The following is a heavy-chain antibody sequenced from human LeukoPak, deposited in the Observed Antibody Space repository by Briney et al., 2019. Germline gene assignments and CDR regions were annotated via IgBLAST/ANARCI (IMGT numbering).Heavy chain of an antibody. V-gene: IGHV3-11*06. CDR2: ISSSSTYT. CDR1: GFTFSDYY. J-gene: IGHJ6*02. Sequence: GGSLRLSCAASGFTFSDYYMSWIRQAPGKGLEWVTYISSSSTYTNFADSVKGRFTISRDNAKNSLFLQMNSLRVEDTAVYYCAREGFYKYGMDIWGQGTTVTVSS. CDR3: AREGFYKYGMDI.